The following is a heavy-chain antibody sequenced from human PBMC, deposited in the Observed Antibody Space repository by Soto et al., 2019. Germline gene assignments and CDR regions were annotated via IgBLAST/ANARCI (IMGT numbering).Heavy chain of an antibody. V-gene: IGHV3-33*01. CDR1: GFTFISYG. Sequence: GGSLRLSCAASGFTFISYGMHWVRQAPGKGLEWVAVIWYDGSNKYYADSVKGRFTISRDNSKNTLYLQMNSLRAEDTAVYYCARVLGEIAVAGTNYYYYGMDVWGQGTTVTVSS. J-gene: IGHJ6*02. CDR2: IWYDGSNK. D-gene: IGHD6-19*01. CDR3: ARVLGEIAVAGTNYYYYGMDV.